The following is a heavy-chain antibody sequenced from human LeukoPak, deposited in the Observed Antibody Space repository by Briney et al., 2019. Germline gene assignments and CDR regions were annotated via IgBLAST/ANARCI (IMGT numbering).Heavy chain of an antibody. CDR2: ITGSGDST. CDR1: GFTFSSHA. CDR3: AKVRGSSWGPFDY. Sequence: GGSLRLSCAASGFTFSSHAMSWVRQAPGKGLEWVSVITGSGDSTYYADSVKGRFTISRDNSKNMLYLQMNSLRAEDTAIYYCAKVRGSSWGPFDYWGQGTLVTVSS. V-gene: IGHV3-23*01. D-gene: IGHD6-13*01. J-gene: IGHJ4*02.